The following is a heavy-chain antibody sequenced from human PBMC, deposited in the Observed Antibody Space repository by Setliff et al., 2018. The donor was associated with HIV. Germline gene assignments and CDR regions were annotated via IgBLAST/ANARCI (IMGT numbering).Heavy chain of an antibody. CDR3: ARQGLTMNRGVPAPILYYFDY. CDR1: GGSIVSSSYY. J-gene: IGHJ4*02. D-gene: IGHD3-10*01. Sequence: PSETLSLTCTVSGGSIVSSSYYWGWIRQPPGKGLEWIGTMYYRGTTYNNPSLKSRVTFSADTSKNQFSLNLNCVTATDTAVYYCARQGLTMNRGVPAPILYYFDYWGPGILVTVSS. CDR2: MYYRGTT. V-gene: IGHV4-39*01.